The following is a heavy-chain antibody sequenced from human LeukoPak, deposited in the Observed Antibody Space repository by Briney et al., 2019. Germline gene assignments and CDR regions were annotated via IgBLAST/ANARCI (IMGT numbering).Heavy chain of an antibody. V-gene: IGHV4-59*08. Sequence: PSETLSLTCTVSGGSISSNYWSWIRQPPGKGLEWIGYIYHSGSTNYNPSLKSRVTISIDTYKKQFSLNLSSVTAADTAVYYCARFYSTNWGWVDYWGQGTLVTVS. CDR2: IYHSGST. J-gene: IGHJ4*02. CDR1: GGSISSNY. CDR3: ARFYSTNWGWVDY. D-gene: IGHD2-2*01.